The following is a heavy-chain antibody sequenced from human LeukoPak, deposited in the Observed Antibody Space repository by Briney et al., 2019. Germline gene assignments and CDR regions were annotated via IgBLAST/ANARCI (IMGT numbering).Heavy chain of an antibody. CDR2: INPSDGST. J-gene: IGHJ4*02. D-gene: IGHD6-19*01. V-gene: IGHV1-46*01. CDR3: ARGTHMGAVAGPGY. CDR1: GYTFSIYA. Sequence: ASVKVSCKASGYTFSIYAMNWVRQAPGQGLEWMGIINPSDGSTSYEQKFQGRVTMTRDTSTSTVYMELRSLRSEDTAVYYCARGTHMGAVAGPGYWGQGTPVTVSS.